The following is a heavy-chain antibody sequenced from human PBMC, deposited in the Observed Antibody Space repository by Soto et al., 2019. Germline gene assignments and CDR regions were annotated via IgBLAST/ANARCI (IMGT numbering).Heavy chain of an antibody. V-gene: IGHV4-59*01. CDR1: GSSISSYY. CDR2: IYYSGST. J-gene: IGHJ4*02. Sequence: SETLSLTCTVSGSSISSYYWSWIRQPPGKGLEWIGYIYYSGSTNYNPSLKSRVTISVDTSKNQFSLKLSSVTAADTAVYYCARGGDIVAVVAPFDYWGQGTLVTVSS. D-gene: IGHD2-15*01. CDR3: ARGGDIVAVVAPFDY.